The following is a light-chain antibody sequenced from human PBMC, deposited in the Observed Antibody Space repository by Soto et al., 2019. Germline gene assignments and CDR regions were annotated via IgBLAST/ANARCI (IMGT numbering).Light chain of an antibody. J-gene: IGKJ5*01. CDR1: QSINTY. V-gene: IGKV3D-11*02. Sequence: ETVLTQSPSTLSLSPGEGATLHCRASQSINTYLAWYQQKPGQAPRLLIYDASKRATGIPARFSGSGSGTNFTLTISSLEPEDFAVYYCQQRRSWQVTLGQGTRLEIK. CDR3: QQRRSWQVT. CDR2: DAS.